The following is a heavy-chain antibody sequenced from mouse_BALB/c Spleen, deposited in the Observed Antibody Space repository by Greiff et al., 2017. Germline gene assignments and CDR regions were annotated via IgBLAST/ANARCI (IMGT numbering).Heavy chain of an antibody. CDR1: GYSITSDYA. CDR2: ISYSGST. Sequence: EVQLQESGPGLVKPSQSLSLTCPVTGYSITSDYAWNWIRQFPGNKLEWMGYISYSGSTSYNPSLKSRISITRDTSKNQFFLQLNSVTTEDTATYYCAKFWTMGDGDYFDYWGQGTTLTVSS. V-gene: IGHV3-2*02. J-gene: IGHJ2*01. D-gene: IGHD1-1*02. CDR3: AKFWTMGDGDYFDY.